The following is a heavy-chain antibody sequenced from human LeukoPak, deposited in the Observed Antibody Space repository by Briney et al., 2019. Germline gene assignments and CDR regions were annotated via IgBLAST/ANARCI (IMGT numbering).Heavy chain of an antibody. CDR2: INHSGST. CDR1: GGSFSGYY. CDR3: ARGYSKVPAY. V-gene: IGHV4-34*01. J-gene: IGHJ4*02. Sequence: PSETLSLTCAVYGGSFSGYYRSWIRQPPGKGLEWIGEINHSGSTNYNPSLKSRVTISVDTSKNQFSLKLSSVTAADTAVYYCARGYSKVPAYWGQGTLVTVSS. D-gene: IGHD4-11*01.